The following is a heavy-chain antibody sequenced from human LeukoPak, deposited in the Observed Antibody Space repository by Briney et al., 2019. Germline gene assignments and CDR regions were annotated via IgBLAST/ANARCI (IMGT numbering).Heavy chain of an antibody. V-gene: IGHV3-21*01. CDR1: GFTFSSYS. Sequence: GGSLRLSCAASGFTFSSYSMTWVRQAPGKGLEWVSSISSSSSYIYYADSVKGRFTISRDNAKNSLYLQMNSLRAEDTAVYYCARISRHYYDSSGYYRGGKDFDYWGQGTLVTVSS. D-gene: IGHD3-22*01. CDR3: ARISRHYYDSSGYYRGGKDFDY. CDR2: ISSSSSYI. J-gene: IGHJ4*02.